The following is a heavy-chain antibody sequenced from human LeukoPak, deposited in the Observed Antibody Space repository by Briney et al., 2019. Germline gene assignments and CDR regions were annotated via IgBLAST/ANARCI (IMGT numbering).Heavy chain of an antibody. Sequence: EGSLRLSCAAPGFTISSYAMSWVRQAPGKGLEWVSGISGSGGSTYYADSVKGRFTISRDNSKNTLYLQMNSLRAEDTAVYYCAKDFYGDYGMDVWGQGTTVTVSS. CDR3: AKDFYGDYGMDV. V-gene: IGHV3-23*01. CDR2: ISGSGGST. CDR1: GFTISSYA. D-gene: IGHD4-17*01. J-gene: IGHJ6*02.